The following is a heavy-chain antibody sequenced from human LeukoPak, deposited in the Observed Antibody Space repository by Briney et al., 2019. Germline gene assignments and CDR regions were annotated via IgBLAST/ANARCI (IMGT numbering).Heavy chain of an antibody. V-gene: IGHV1-18*01. D-gene: IGHD3-10*01. CDR1: GYTFTRYG. Sequence: ASVKVSCTASGYTFTRYGISWVRQAPGQGLEWMGWISGYNGNTNNAEKLQGRVTMTTDTSTSTVYMELRSLRSDDTAVYYCARDSLYYGSGSYLGFDPWGQGTLVTVSS. CDR2: ISGYNGNT. CDR3: ARDSLYYGSGSYLGFDP. J-gene: IGHJ5*02.